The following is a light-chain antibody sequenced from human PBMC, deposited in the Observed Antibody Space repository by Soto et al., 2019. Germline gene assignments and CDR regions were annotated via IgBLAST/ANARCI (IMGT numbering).Light chain of an antibody. Sequence: EIVMTQTPLSLPVTPGEPASISCRSSQSLLDRDDGNMYLDWYVQKPGQSPQLLIYTVSYQAPGVPNRFSGIGSGTDLTLKIRRVEADDVGVYYCMQRLEFPLTFGGGTKVEIK. CDR3: MQRLEFPLT. CDR1: QSLLDRDDGNMY. J-gene: IGKJ4*01. CDR2: TVS. V-gene: IGKV2-40*01.